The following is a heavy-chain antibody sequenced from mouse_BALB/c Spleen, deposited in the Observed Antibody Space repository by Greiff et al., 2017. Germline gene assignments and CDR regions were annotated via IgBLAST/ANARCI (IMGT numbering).Heavy chain of an antibody. Sequence: EVKLVESGGGLVQPGGSLKLSCAASGFTFSSYTMSWVRQTPAKRLEWVAYISNGGGSTYYPDTVKGRFTISRDNAKNTLYLQMSSLKSEDTAMYYCARQGDDGYYVEFAYWGQGTLVTVSA. CDR1: GFTFSSYT. J-gene: IGHJ3*01. D-gene: IGHD2-3*01. CDR3: ARQGDDGYYVEFAY. CDR2: ISNGGGST. V-gene: IGHV5-12-2*01.